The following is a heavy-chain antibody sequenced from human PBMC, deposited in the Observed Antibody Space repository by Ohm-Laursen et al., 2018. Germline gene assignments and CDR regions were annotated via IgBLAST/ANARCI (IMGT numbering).Heavy chain of an antibody. V-gene: IGHV3-30*18. D-gene: IGHD7-27*01. Sequence: SLRLSCAASGFTFSSYGMHWVRQAPGKGLEWVAVISYDGSNKYYADSVKGRFTISRDNSKNTLYLQMNSLRAEDTAVYYCAKGGLTVLDAFDIWGQGTMVTVSS. J-gene: IGHJ3*02. CDR3: AKGGLTVLDAFDI. CDR1: GFTFSSYG. CDR2: ISYDGSNK.